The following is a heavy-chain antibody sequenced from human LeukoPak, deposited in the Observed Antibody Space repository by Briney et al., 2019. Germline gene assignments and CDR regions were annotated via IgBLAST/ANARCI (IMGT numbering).Heavy chain of an antibody. V-gene: IGHV3-48*03. CDR1: GLMFSSYE. CDR2: ISSAGTTR. J-gene: IGHJ4*02. D-gene: IGHD3-22*01. Sequence: LTGGTLKLSCAAPGLMFSSYEMNWVRHAPGKGQEWVAYISSAGTTRHYADTVKGRFTISRDNAKKSLFLQMDSLRVEDTAIYYCASAMMGFDSRGYYTVDYFENWGQGTLVTVSS. CDR3: ASAMMGFDSRGYYTVDYFEN.